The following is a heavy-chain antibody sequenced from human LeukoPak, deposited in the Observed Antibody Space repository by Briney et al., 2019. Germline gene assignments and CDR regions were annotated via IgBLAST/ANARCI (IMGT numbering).Heavy chain of an antibody. CDR1: GGSISSSSLY. J-gene: IGHJ3*02. Sequence: SETLSLTCTVSGGSISSSSLYWDWVRQPPGKGLEWIGTVYYSGSTYYNPSRKSRVTISVDTSKNQFSLKLSSVTAADTAVYYCARNASSLGAGAFDIWGQGTMVTVSS. V-gene: IGHV4-39*01. CDR2: VYYSGST. D-gene: IGHD2-2*01. CDR3: ARNASSLGAGAFDI.